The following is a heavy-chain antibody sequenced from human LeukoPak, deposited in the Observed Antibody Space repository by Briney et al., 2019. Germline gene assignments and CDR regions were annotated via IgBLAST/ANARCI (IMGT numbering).Heavy chain of an antibody. D-gene: IGHD3-22*01. CDR3: ARGGAYYDSSGLHY. J-gene: IGHJ4*02. CDR2: IYYSGST. CDR1: DGSISSGGYY. Sequence: PSQTLSLTCTVSDGSISSGGYYWSWIRQHPGKGLEWIGYIYYSGSTYYNPSLKSRVTISVDTSKNQFSLKLSSVTAADTAVYYCARGGAYYDSSGLHYWGQGTLVTVSS. V-gene: IGHV4-31*03.